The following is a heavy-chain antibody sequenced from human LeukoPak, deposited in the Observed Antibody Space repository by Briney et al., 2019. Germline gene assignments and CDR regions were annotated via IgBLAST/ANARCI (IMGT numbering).Heavy chain of an antibody. CDR3: AKHLNSSSWYPGGY. D-gene: IGHD6-13*01. Sequence: PGGSLRLSCAASGFTFSNYAMSWVRQAPGKGLEWVSAISGSGGTTYYADSVRGRFSISRDNSDNTLFLQMNSPRAEDTAVYYCAKHLNSSSWYPGGYWGQGTLATVSS. CDR1: GFTFSNYA. J-gene: IGHJ4*02. CDR2: ISGSGGTT. V-gene: IGHV3-23*01.